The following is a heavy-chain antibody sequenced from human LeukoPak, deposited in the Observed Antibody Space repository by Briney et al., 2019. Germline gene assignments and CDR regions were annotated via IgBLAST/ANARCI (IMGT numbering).Heavy chain of an antibody. Sequence: GESLKISCEGSGYSFTSYWIGWVRQMPGKGLEWMGMMYPGDSNVRYSPSFQGQVTISADKSTSTAYLQWSSLKASDTAMYYCARPQPGAFDIWGQGTRVTVSS. V-gene: IGHV5-51*01. J-gene: IGHJ3*02. D-gene: IGHD1-14*01. CDR2: MYPGDSNV. CDR1: GYSFTSYW. CDR3: ARPQPGAFDI.